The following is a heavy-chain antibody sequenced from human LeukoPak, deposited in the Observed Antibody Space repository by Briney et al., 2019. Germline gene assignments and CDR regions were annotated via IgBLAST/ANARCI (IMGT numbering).Heavy chain of an antibody. Sequence: RASVKVSCKASGYTFTSYDINWVRQATGQGLEWMGWMNPNSGNTGYAQKFQGRVTITRNTSISTAYMELSSLRSEDTAVYYCARFRGTTRAFDIWGQGTMVTVSS. CDR2: MNPNSGNT. CDR1: GYTFTSYD. J-gene: IGHJ3*02. V-gene: IGHV1-8*01. CDR3: ARFRGTTRAFDI. D-gene: IGHD1-7*01.